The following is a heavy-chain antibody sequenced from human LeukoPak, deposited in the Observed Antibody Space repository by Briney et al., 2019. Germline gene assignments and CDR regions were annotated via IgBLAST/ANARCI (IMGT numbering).Heavy chain of an antibody. D-gene: IGHD3-22*01. CDR2: VSLEGVR. CDR1: GGSITTTNW. CDR3: ARRTPSGYTDY. Sequence: SETLYLTCGVSGGSITTTNWWSWVRQFPGKGLQWIGEVSLEGVRNYNPSLTSRVTMSLDRAKNLRSLNLNSVTAVDTAVHYCARRTPSGYTDYWGQGTLVTVSS. J-gene: IGHJ4*02. V-gene: IGHV4-4*02.